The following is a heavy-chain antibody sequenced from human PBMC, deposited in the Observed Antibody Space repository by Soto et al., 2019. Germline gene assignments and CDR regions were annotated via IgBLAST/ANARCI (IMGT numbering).Heavy chain of an antibody. Sequence: GGSLRLSCAASGFTFSSYWMSWVRQAPGKGLEWVANIKQDGSEKYYVDSVKGRFTISRDNAKNSLYLQMNSLRAEDTAVYYCARVRAGTTIYYYYYYYMDVWGKGTTVTVS. D-gene: IGHD1-7*01. CDR2: IKQDGSEK. J-gene: IGHJ6*03. V-gene: IGHV3-7*01. CDR3: ARVRAGTTIYYYYYYYMDV. CDR1: GFTFSSYW.